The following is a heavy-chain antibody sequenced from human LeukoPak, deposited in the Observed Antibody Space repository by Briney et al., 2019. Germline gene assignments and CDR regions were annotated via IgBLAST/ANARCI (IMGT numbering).Heavy chain of an antibody. Sequence: GGSLRLSCAASGFTFNTYAMHWVRQAPGKGLEWVAVISNDGSSKYYADSVKGRFTISRDNSKNTLYLQMNSLRVEDTAVYYCAKDDGWVQYANWGQGTLVTVSS. CDR3: AKDDGWVQYAN. D-gene: IGHD5-24*01. CDR2: ISNDGSSK. V-gene: IGHV3-30*04. CDR1: GFTFNTYA. J-gene: IGHJ4*02.